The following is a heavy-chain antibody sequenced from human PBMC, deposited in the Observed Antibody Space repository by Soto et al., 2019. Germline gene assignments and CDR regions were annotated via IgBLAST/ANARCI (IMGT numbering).Heavy chain of an antibody. V-gene: IGHV3-30-3*01. CDR1: GFTFSRHT. CDR2: ISEDGNNT. CDR3: AREVYYDFWSGFNTHPYYFDD. Sequence: QVQLVESGGGVVQPGRSLRLSCAASGFTFSRHTMHWVRQAPGKGLGGVAAISEDGNNTYYAGSVKGRFTISRDNSKNTLYLQMNSLSSEDTAVQHCAREVYYDFWSGFNTHPYYFDDWGQGTLVTVSS. J-gene: IGHJ4*02. D-gene: IGHD3-3*01.